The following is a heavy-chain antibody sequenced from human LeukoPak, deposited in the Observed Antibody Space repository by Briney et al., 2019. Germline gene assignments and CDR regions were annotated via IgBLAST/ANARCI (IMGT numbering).Heavy chain of an antibody. V-gene: IGHV3-20*04. CDR3: ARGSTHYDVLTGYHYYFDY. D-gene: IGHD3-9*01. CDR1: GGSISSYY. Sequence: ETLSLTCTVSGGSISSYYWSWVRQAPGKGLEWVSGINWNGDNTNYADSLKGRFTISRDNAKNSLYLQMNSLRAEDTALYYCARGSTHYDVLTGYHYYFDYWGQGTLVTVSS. CDR2: INWNGDNT. J-gene: IGHJ4*02.